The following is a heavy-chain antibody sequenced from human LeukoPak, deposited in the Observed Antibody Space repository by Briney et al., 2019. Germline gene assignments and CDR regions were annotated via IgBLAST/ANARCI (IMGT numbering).Heavy chain of an antibody. D-gene: IGHD1-26*01. CDR1: GGSISSGDYY. J-gene: IGHJ3*02. Sequence: SETLSLTCTVSGGSISSGDYYWSWIRQPPGKGLEWIGYIYYSGSTYYNPSLKSRVTISVDTSKNQFSLKLSSVTAADTAVYYCARRDSGSYYDAFDIWGQGTMVTVSS. CDR3: ARRDSGSYYDAFDI. CDR2: IYYSGST. V-gene: IGHV4-30-4*01.